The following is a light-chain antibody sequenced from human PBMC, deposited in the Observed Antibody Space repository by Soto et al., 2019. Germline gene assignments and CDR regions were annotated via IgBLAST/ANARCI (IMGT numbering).Light chain of an antibody. CDR2: GAS. Sequence: EIVLTQSPGTLSLSPGERATLSCRASQSVSSNSAWYQQKPGQAPRLLIYGASTRATGIPARFSGSGSGTEFTLTISSLQSEDFAVYYCQQYNNWPRWTFGQGTKVDIK. V-gene: IGKV3-15*01. CDR3: QQYNNWPRWT. CDR1: QSVSSN. J-gene: IGKJ1*01.